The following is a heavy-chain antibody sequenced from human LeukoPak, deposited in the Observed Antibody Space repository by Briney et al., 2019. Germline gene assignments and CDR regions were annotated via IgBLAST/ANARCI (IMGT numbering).Heavy chain of an antibody. V-gene: IGHV3-48*01. Sequence: PRGSLSLSSAASGFTSSGYIMDCVCQAPGKGLEWVSFIGTSGNPIYYADSVKGRFTVSRDNAKNSLYLQMNSLRAEDTAVYYCARDQWLEYWGEGALVTVSS. CDR3: ARDQWLEY. CDR2: IGTSGNPI. CDR1: GFTSSGYI. J-gene: IGHJ4*02. D-gene: IGHD6-19*01.